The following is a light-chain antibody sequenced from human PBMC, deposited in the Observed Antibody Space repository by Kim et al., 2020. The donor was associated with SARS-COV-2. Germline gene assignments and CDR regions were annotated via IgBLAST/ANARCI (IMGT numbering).Light chain of an antibody. J-gene: IGKJ4*01. CDR3: QQYGSSLI. CDR1: QTIDSTS. V-gene: IGKV3-20*01. Sequence: EIVLTQSPGTLSLSPGERVTLSCRASQTIDSTSLAWYQQRHGQAPRLLIYGASYRATGIPDRFSGSGSGTAFALTISSLEPEDSGVYYCQQYGSSLIFGGGTKVDIK. CDR2: GAS.